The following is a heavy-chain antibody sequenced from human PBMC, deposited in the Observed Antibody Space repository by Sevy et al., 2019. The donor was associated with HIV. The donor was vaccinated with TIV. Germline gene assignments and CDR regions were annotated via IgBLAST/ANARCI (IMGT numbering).Heavy chain of an antibody. CDR3: ARRSAGSYFDS. CDR1: GDSIRMGYY. Sequence: SETLSLTCVVSGDSIRMGYYWAWIRQPPGKGPEWVGTVSNSGSAYYNPSLKSRLTISVDTSKNQFSLTLTSVTAADRAVYYCARRSAGSYFDSWGHGALVTVSS. CDR2: VSNSGSA. J-gene: IGHJ4*01. D-gene: IGHD6-6*01. V-gene: IGHV4-38-2*01.